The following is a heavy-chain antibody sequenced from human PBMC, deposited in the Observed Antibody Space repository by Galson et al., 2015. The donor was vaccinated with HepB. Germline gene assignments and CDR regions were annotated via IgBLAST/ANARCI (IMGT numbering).Heavy chain of an antibody. J-gene: IGHJ3*02. V-gene: IGHV3-21*01. D-gene: IGHD6-25*01. CDR2: ISTSSDFI. CDR1: GFTFSIYS. CDR3: ARDLLTMPAGAFDI. Sequence: SLRLSCAASGFTFSIYSMNWVRQAPGKGLEWVSSISTSSDFIYYADSLKGRFTISRDNAKNSLYLQMNSLRAEDTAVYYCARDLLTMPAGAFDIWAKGHWSPSPQ.